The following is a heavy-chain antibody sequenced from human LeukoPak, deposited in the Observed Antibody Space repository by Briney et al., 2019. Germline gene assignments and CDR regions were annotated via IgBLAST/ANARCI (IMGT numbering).Heavy chain of an antibody. CDR1: GGSISSSSYW. CDR3: ARNYYESSGYYPWNFDY. D-gene: IGHD3-22*01. J-gene: IGHJ4*02. V-gene: IGHV4-39*01. Sequence: EPSETLSLTCTVSGGSISSSSYWWGWIRQPPGTGLEWIANIYYSGSTHYNPSLKSRVTISIEKSKNQFSLKLSSVTAADTAVYYCARNYYESSGYYPWNFDYWGQGTLVTVSS. CDR2: IYYSGST.